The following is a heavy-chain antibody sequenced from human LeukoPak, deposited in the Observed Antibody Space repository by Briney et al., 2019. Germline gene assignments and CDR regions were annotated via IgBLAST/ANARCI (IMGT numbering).Heavy chain of an antibody. CDR2: MNPNSGNT. Sequence: ASVKVSCKASGYTFTRYDINWVRQATGQGLEWMGWMNPNSGNTGYAQKFQGRVTMTRNTSISTAYMELSSLRSEDTAVYYCARPALSGYYDSSGYAIWGQGTMVIVSS. CDR1: GYTFTRYD. J-gene: IGHJ3*02. D-gene: IGHD3-22*01. CDR3: ARPALSGYYDSSGYAI. V-gene: IGHV1-8*01.